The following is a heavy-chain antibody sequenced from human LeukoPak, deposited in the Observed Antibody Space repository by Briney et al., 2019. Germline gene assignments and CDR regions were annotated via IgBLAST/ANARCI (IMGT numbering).Heavy chain of an antibody. CDR3: AKDGITI. J-gene: IGHJ4*02. Sequence: GGSLRLSCAASGFTFSSYAMGWVRQAPGKGLEWVSGISGSGGSTYYADSVKGRFTISRDNSKSKLSLQMNSLGVDDTAVCYCAKDGITIRGQGTLVTVSS. CDR2: ISGSGGST. CDR1: GFTFSSYA. V-gene: IGHV3-23*01. D-gene: IGHD3-10*01.